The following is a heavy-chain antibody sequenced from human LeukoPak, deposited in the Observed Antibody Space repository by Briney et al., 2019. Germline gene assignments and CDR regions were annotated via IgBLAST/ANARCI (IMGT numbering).Heavy chain of an antibody. Sequence: SVKVSCKASGGTFSSYAISWVRQAPGQGLEWMGGIIPIFGTANYAQKFQGRVTITADESTSTVYMELSSLRSEDTAVYYCARDRSSDYSRLDYWGQGTLVTVSS. D-gene: IGHD4-11*01. V-gene: IGHV1-69*13. J-gene: IGHJ4*02. CDR1: GGTFSSYA. CDR2: IIPIFGTA. CDR3: ARDRSSDYSRLDY.